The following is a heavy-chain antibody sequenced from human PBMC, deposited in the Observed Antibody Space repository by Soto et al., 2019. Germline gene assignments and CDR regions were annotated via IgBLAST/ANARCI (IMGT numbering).Heavy chain of an antibody. CDR1: GFTFGDYA. V-gene: IGHV3-49*04. Sequence: SLRLSCTTSGFTFGDYALSWVRQAPGKGLEWVGFIRRNAYGGTTDYAASVKGRFTISRDDSKSIAYLQMNSLRTEDTDLYYCTRASSLDFDFWGQGTLVTVYS. CDR2: IRRNAYGGTT. CDR3: TRASSLDFDF. D-gene: IGHD3-16*01. J-gene: IGHJ4*02.